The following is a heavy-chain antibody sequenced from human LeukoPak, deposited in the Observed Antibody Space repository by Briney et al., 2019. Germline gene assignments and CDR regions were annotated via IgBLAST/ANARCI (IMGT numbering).Heavy chain of an antibody. CDR1: GFTFDGYG. D-gene: IGHD3-10*01. Sequence: PGGSLRLSCAASGFTFDGYGLAWVRQGPGKGLEWVSGINWNGGSTGYADSVKGRFTMSRDNAKNAVYLQMNSLRVEDTALYYCARDVGSQARGVYGEWGQGTPVIVSS. CDR3: ARDVGSQARGVYGE. J-gene: IGHJ4*03. CDR2: INWNGGST. V-gene: IGHV3-20*04.